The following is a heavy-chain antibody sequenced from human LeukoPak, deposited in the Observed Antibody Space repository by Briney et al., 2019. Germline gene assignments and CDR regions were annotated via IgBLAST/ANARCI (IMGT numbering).Heavy chain of an antibody. CDR3: ARIGYSSSSLDY. CDR1: GFTFSMYW. CDR2: IRQDGGQT. V-gene: IGHV3-7*01. Sequence: GGSLSLSCAASGFTFSMYWMTWVRQAPGKGLEWVANIRQDGGQTYYADSVKGRLTISRDNAKNSLFLQMNSLRAEDTAVYYCARIGYSSSSLDYWGQGTLVTVSS. D-gene: IGHD6-13*01. J-gene: IGHJ4*02.